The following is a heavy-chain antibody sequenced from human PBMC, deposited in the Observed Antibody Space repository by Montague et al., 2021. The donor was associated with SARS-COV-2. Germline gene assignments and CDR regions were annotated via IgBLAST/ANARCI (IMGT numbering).Heavy chain of an antibody. D-gene: IGHD2-2*01. CDR3: ASIPVGSKYYFDF. J-gene: IGHJ4*02. V-gene: IGHV6-1*01. Sequence: CAISGDSVSSNIATWNWIRQSPSRGLEWLGRTYYSSKWYNDYAESVKSRITIDLDTSKHQFSLHLNSVTPEDTAVYYCASIPVGSKYYFDFWGQGTLVTVSS. CDR2: TYYSSKWYN. CDR1: GDSVSSNIAT.